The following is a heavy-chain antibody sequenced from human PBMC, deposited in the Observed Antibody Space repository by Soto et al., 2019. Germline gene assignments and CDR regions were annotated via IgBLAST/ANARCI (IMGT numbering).Heavy chain of an antibody. Sequence: QVQLVESGGGVVQPGRSLRLSCAASGFTFSSYGMHWVRQAPGKGLEWVAVISYDGSNKYYADSVKGRFTISRDNSKNTLYLQMNSLRAEDTAVYYCAKAMTTATSIPFDYWGQGTLVTVSS. CDR1: GFTFSSYG. CDR3: AKAMTTATSIPFDY. CDR2: ISYDGSNK. J-gene: IGHJ4*02. V-gene: IGHV3-30*18. D-gene: IGHD4-17*01.